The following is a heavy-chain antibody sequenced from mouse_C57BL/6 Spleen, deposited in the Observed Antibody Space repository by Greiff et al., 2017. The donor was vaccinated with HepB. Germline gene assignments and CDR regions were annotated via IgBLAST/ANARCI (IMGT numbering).Heavy chain of an antibody. CDR2: ISDGGSYT. CDR1: GFTFSSYA. V-gene: IGHV5-4*01. CDR3: ARDRSSYDYYAMDY. Sequence: EVMLVESGGGLVKPGGSLKLSCAASGFTFSSYAMSWVRQTPEKRLEWVATISDGGSYTYYPDNVKGRFTISRDNAKNNLYLQMSHLKSEDKAMYYCARDRSSYDYYAMDYWGQGTSVTVSS. J-gene: IGHJ4*01. D-gene: IGHD1-1*01.